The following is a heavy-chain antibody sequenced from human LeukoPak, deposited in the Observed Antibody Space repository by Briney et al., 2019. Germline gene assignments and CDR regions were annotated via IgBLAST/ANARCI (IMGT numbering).Heavy chain of an antibody. Sequence: GGSLRLSCAASGFTFSSYVMTWVRQAPGRGLEWVSSIGNSGRDTYYADSMKGRSTISRDNSKSTLFLHMSSLRAGDTAIYYCARYCGADSCYSGLDYWGQGALVTVSS. CDR1: GFTFSSYV. CDR2: IGNSGRDT. CDR3: ARYCGADSCYSGLDY. V-gene: IGHV3-23*01. J-gene: IGHJ4*02. D-gene: IGHD2-15*01.